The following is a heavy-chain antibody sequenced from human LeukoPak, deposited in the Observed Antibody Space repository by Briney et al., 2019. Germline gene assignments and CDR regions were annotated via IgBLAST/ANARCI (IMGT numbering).Heavy chain of an antibody. CDR2: MNPNSGNT. CDR1: GYTFTSYD. D-gene: IGHD3-22*01. Sequence: ASVKVSCKASGYTFTSYDINWVRQATGQGLEWMGWMNPNSGNTGYAQKFQGRVTITRNTSISTAYMELSSLRSEDTAVYYCARSSLSSGYPNWFDPWGQGTLVTVSS. CDR3: ARSSLSSGYPNWFDP. J-gene: IGHJ5*02. V-gene: IGHV1-8*03.